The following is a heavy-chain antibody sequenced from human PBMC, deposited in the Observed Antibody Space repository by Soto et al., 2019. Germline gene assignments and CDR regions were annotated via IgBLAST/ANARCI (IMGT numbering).Heavy chain of an antibody. D-gene: IGHD5-18*01. J-gene: IGHJ4*02. Sequence: GGSLRLSCAASGFTFSSYAMSWVRQAPGKGLEWVANINLDGSERNYVDSVKGRFTISRDNAKNLLYQQMNSLRAEDTAVYYGARDRAYNCFDYWGQGTLVTVSS. V-gene: IGHV3-7*05. CDR2: INLDGSER. CDR3: ARDRAYNCFDY. CDR1: GFTFSSYA.